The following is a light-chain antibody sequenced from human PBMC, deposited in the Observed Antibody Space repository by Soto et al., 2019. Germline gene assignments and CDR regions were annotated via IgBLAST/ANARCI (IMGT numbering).Light chain of an antibody. CDR1: QSVSSY. J-gene: IGKJ5*01. Sequence: EIVLTQSPATLSLAPGERATLTCRASQSVSSYLAWYQQKPGQAPRLLIYDASNRATGIPARFSGSGSGTEFTLTISSLQPDDFATYYCQQYNSYLTFGQGTRLEIK. CDR3: QQYNSYLT. CDR2: DAS. V-gene: IGKV3-11*01.